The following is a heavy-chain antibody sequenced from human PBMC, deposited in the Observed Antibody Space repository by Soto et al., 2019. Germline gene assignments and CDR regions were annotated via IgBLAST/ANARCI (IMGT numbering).Heavy chain of an antibody. CDR2: IIPIFGTA. D-gene: IGHD6-6*01. CDR1: GGTFSSYA. J-gene: IGHJ6*02. Sequence: AASVKVSCKASGGTFSSYAISWVRQAPGQGLEWMGGIIPIFGTANYAQKFQGRVTITADESTSTAYMELSSLRSEDTAVYYCASTNTSIAARPDEAYYYYGMDVWGQGTTVTVSS. V-gene: IGHV1-69*13. CDR3: ASTNTSIAARPDEAYYYYGMDV.